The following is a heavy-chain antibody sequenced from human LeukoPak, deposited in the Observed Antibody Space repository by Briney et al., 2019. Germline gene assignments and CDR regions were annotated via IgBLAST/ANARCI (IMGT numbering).Heavy chain of an antibody. V-gene: IGHV4-34*01. CDR3: ARRTAWGTDYYDSSGYGY. D-gene: IGHD3-22*01. J-gene: IGHJ4*02. Sequence: SETLSLTCAVYGGSFSGYYWSWIRQPPGKGLEWIGEINLSGSTNYNPPLKSRVTISVDTSKNQFSLKLSSVTAADTAVYYCARRTAWGTDYYDSSGYGYWGQGTLVTVSS. CDR2: INLSGST. CDR1: GGSFSGYY.